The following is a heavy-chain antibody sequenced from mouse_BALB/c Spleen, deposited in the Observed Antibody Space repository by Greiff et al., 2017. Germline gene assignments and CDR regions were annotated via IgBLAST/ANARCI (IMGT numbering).Heavy chain of an antibody. CDR1: GYSITSGYY. Sequence: EVQRVESGPGLVKPSQSLSLTCSVTGYSITSGYYWNWIRQFPGNKLEWMGYISYDGSNNYNPSLKNRISITRDTSKNQFFLKLNSVTTEDTATYYCAREDDYDSYWGQGTLVTVSA. D-gene: IGHD2-4*01. CDR3: AREDDYDSY. CDR2: ISYDGSN. J-gene: IGHJ3*01. V-gene: IGHV3-6*02.